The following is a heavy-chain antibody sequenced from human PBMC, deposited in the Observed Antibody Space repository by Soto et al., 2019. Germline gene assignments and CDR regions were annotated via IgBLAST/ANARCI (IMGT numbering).Heavy chain of an antibody. CDR2: IKQDGSEK. V-gene: IGHV3-7*01. CDR3: ARDGGRRTSYGMDV. J-gene: IGHJ6*02. CDR1: GFTFSSYW. Sequence: LRLSCAASGFTFSSYWMSWVRQAPGKGLEWVANIKQDGSEKYYVDSVKGRFTISRDNAKNSLYLQMNSLRAEDTAVYYCARDGGRRTSYGMDVWGQGTTVTVSS. D-gene: IGHD3-16*01.